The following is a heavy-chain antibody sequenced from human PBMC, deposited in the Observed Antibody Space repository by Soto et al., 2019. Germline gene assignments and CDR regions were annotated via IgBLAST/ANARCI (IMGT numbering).Heavy chain of an antibody. CDR3: ARGGIAVTRGWYFDL. D-gene: IGHD6-19*01. CDR1: GFTFSSYT. Sequence: QAQLVESGGGVVQPGRSLRLSCAASGFTFSSYTMHWVPQAPGKGLEWVTVIWYDGSNENYADSVKGRITISRDKSKNQMYQRMERLRAEGTALYYCARGGIAVTRGWYFDLWGRGTLVTVS. CDR2: IWYDGSNE. V-gene: IGHV3-33*01. J-gene: IGHJ2*01.